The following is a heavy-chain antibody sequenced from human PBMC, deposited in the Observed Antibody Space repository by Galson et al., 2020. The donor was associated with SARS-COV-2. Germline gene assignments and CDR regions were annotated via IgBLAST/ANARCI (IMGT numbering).Heavy chain of an antibody. Sequence: ASVKVSCKASGYTFTNYAMHWVRPAPGQKPEWMGWINGGDGNTKYSQNFQGRVTITRDTSASTAYMELSSLRSEDTAVYYCARLADRGYWGQGTLVIVSS. CDR2: INGGDGNT. J-gene: IGHJ4*02. D-gene: IGHD3-10*01. V-gene: IGHV1-3*01. CDR3: ARLADRGY. CDR1: GYTFTNYA.